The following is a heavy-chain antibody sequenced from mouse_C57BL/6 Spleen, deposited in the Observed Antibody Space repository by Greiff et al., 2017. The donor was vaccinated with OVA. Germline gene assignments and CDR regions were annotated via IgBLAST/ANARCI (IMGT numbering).Heavy chain of an antibody. CDR1: GYTFTSYW. CDR3: ARWDGYYHY. CDR2: IYPSDSET. D-gene: IGHD2-3*01. J-gene: IGHJ2*01. V-gene: IGHV1-61*01. Sequence: QVQLKQPGAELVRPGSPVKLSCKASGYTFTSYWMDWVKQRPGQGLEWIGNIYPSDSETHYNQKFKDKATLTVDKSSSTAYMQLSSLTSEDSAVYYCARWDGYYHYWGQGTTLTVSS.